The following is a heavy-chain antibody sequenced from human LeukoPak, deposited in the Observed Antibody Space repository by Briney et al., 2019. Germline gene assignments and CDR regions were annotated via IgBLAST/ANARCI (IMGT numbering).Heavy chain of an antibody. CDR1: GNTFTGYY. CDR2: INPNSGGT. V-gene: IGHV1-2*02. CDR3: ARSRSGYYYYYYYYGMDV. Sequence: ASVKVSCKASGNTFTGYYIHWVRQAPGQGLEWMGWINPNSGGTNYAQKFQGRVTMTRDTSISTAYMELSRLRSDDTAVYYCARSRSGYYYYYYYYGMDVWGQGTTVTVSS. D-gene: IGHD3-9*01. J-gene: IGHJ6*02.